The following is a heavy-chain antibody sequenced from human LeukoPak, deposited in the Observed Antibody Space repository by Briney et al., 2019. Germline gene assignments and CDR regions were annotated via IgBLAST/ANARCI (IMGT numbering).Heavy chain of an antibody. CDR1: GFTFSSYW. D-gene: IGHD2-15*01. Sequence: GGSLRLSCAASGFTFSSYWMHWVRQAPGKGLVWVSRINSDGSSTSYADSVKGRFTISRDNAKNPLYLQMNSLRAEDTAVYYCARGRQVVVVAAHNWFDPWGQGTLVTVSS. CDR2: INSDGSST. V-gene: IGHV3-74*01. CDR3: ARGRQVVVVAAHNWFDP. J-gene: IGHJ5*02.